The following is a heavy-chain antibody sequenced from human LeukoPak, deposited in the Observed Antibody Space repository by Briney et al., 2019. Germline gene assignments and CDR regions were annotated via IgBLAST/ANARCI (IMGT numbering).Heavy chain of an antibody. J-gene: IGHJ4*02. CDR1: GGSISSGSYY. CDR2: IYTSGST. Sequence: SETLSLTCTVSGGSISSGSYYWSWIRQPAGKGLEWIGRIYTSGSTNYNPSLKRRVTISVDTSKNQFSLRLSSVTAADTAVYYCARERFLGRLTRVLDSWGQGTLVTVSS. V-gene: IGHV4-61*02. D-gene: IGHD3-3*01. CDR3: ARERFLGRLTRVLDS.